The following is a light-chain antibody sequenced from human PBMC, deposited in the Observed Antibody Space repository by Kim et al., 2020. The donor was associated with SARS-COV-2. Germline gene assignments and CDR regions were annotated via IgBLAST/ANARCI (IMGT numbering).Light chain of an antibody. V-gene: IGLV3-19*01. CDR1: SLRSYY. CDR2: GKN. CDR3: YSLDSSGNQVV. J-gene: IGLJ2*01. Sequence: SSELTQDPAVSVALGQTVRITCQGDSLRSYYASWYQQKPGQAPVLVIYGKNNRPSGIPDRFSGSSSGNTASLTITGAQAEDEAYYYCYSLDSSGNQVVFG.